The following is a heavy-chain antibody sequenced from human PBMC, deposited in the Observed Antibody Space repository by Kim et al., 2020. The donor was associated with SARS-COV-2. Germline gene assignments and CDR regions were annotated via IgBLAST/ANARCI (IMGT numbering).Heavy chain of an antibody. CDR1: GYSFTSYW. CDR2: IYPGDSDT. Sequence: GESLKISCKGSGYSFTSYWIGWVRQMPGKGLEWMGIIYPGDSDTRYSPSFQGHVTISADKSISTAYLQWSSLKASDTAMYYCAREMGDGYNSGGFDCWGQGTLVTVSS. V-gene: IGHV5-51*01. D-gene: IGHD5-12*01. J-gene: IGHJ4*02. CDR3: AREMGDGYNSGGFDC.